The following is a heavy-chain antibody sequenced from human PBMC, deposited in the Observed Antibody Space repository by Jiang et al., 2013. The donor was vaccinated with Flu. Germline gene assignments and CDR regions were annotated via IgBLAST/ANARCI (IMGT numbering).Heavy chain of an antibody. CDR1: GGTFNSSP. D-gene: IGHD2-21*02. Sequence: QLVQSGAEVKKPGSSVKVSCKASGGTFNSSPLTWVRQAPGQGLEWMGDILPIIDSTNYAQKVQGRVTITADKATTTAYMELSSLRPEDTAVYYCATPSPCGGDCYYFEYWGQGTLLTVSS. CDR2: ILPIIDST. V-gene: IGHV1-69*06. J-gene: IGHJ4*02. CDR3: ATPSPCGGDCYYFEY.